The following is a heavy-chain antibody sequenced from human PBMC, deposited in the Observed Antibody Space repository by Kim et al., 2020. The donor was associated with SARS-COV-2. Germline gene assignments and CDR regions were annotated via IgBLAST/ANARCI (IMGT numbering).Heavy chain of an antibody. V-gene: IGHV4-34*01. J-gene: IGHJ6*02. Sequence: SETLSLTCAVYGGSFSGFHWTWIRQPPGKGLEWIGEISQSGSTNYNPSLKSRVSISIDTSKIQFSLRLSSVTAADTAAYYCARGRAGVVPSPILGIGPHYDYYALDVWGRGTTVTVS. CDR2: ISQSGST. CDR3: ARGRAGVVPSPILGIGPHYDYYALDV. CDR1: GGSFSGFH. D-gene: IGHD3-3*01.